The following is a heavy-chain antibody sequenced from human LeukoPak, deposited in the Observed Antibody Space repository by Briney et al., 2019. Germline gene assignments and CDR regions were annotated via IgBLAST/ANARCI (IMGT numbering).Heavy chain of an antibody. J-gene: IGHJ4*02. Sequence: PSETLSLTCTVSGGSISSGDYYWSWIRQPPGKGLEWIGEINHSGSTNYNPSLKSRVTISVDTSKNQFSLKLSSVTAADTAVYYCARVGSSGYKHWGQGTLVTVSS. V-gene: IGHV4-39*07. CDR2: INHSGST. CDR3: ARVGSSGYKH. CDR1: GGSISSGDYY. D-gene: IGHD3-22*01.